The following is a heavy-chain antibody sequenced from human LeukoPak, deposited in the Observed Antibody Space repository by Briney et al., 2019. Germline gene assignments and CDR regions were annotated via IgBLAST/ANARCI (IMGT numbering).Heavy chain of an antibody. Sequence: PGGSLRLSCAASGFTFSDYYMSWIRQAPGKGLEWVSYISSSGSTIYYADSVKGRFTISRDNAKNSLYLQMNSLRAEDTAVYYCARDPRGYDREVFFDYWGQGTLVTVSS. CDR3: ARDPRGYDREVFFDY. CDR2: ISSSGSTI. CDR1: GFTFSDYY. V-gene: IGHV3-11*01. D-gene: IGHD3-22*01. J-gene: IGHJ4*02.